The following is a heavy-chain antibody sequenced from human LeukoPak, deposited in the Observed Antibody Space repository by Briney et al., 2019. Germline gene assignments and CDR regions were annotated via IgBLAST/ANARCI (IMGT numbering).Heavy chain of an antibody. V-gene: IGHV3-15*01. Sequence: PGGSPRLSCAVSGFTFSDARMSWVRQSPGKGLEWVGHIKRKTDGGTADYAAPVKGRFTISRDDSKNTLYLQINSLKTEDTSVYYCTTDGTTGTTLTPHDYWGQGTLVTVSS. CDR2: IKRKTDGGTA. D-gene: IGHD1-1*01. CDR3: TTDGTTGTTLTPHDY. J-gene: IGHJ4*02. CDR1: GFTFSDAR.